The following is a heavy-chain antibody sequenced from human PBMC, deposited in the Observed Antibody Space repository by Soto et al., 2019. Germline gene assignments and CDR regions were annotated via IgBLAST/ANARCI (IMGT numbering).Heavy chain of an antibody. CDR1: GYTFTSYA. D-gene: IGHD3-10*01. CDR2: INAGNGNT. CDR3: ARGVGSGTYYNQYNWFDP. Sequence: GASVKVSCKASGYTFTSYAIHWVRQAPGQRLEWMGWINAGNGNTNHAQKLQGRVTMTTDTSTSTAYMELRSLRSDDTAVYYCARGVGSGTYYNQYNWFDPWGQGTLVTVSS. V-gene: IGHV1-18*01. J-gene: IGHJ5*02.